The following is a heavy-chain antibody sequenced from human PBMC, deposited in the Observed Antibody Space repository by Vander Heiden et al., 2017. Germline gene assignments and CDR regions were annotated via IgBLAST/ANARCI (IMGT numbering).Heavy chain of an antibody. CDR1: GFTGSSHY. D-gene: IGHD3-16*02. V-gene: IGHV3-53*01. J-gene: IGHJ4*02. CDR3: ARLQNTYYDYVWGSYRPGYFDY. Sequence: EVQLVESGGGLIQPGGSLRLSCAASGFTGSSHYMSWVRQAPGKGLEWVSVIYSGGSTYYADSVKGRFTISRDNSKNTLYLQMNSLRAEDTAVYYCARLQNTYYDYVWGSYRPGYFDYWGQGTLVTVSS. CDR2: IYSGGST.